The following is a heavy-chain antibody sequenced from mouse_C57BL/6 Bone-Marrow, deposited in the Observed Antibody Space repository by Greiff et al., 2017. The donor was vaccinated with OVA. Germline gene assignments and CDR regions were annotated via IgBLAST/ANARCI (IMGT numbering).Heavy chain of an antibody. D-gene: IGHD1-1*01. CDR2: ISSGGSYT. CDR1: GFTFSSYG. CDR3: ARQGYYYGSSSWFAY. J-gene: IGHJ3*01. Sequence: DVKLVESGGDLVKPGGSLKLSCAASGFTFSSYGMSWVRQTPDKRLEWVATISSGGSYTYYPDSVKGRFTISRDNAKNTLYLQMSSLKSEDTAMYYCARQGYYYGSSSWFAYWGQGTLVTVSA. V-gene: IGHV5-6*02.